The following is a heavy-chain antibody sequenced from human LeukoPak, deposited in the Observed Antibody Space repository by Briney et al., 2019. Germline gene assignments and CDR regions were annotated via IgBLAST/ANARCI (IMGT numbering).Heavy chain of an antibody. CDR3: AKGGGFGDYGSYYFDY. CDR2: ISGRDHTT. V-gene: IGHV3-23*01. Sequence: GGSLRLSCAAFGFTFRNHAMNWVRQTPGKGLEWVSTISGRDHTTYYADSVKGRFTISRDNSKNTLYLQMNCLRAEDTAVYYCAKGGGFGDYGSYYFDYWGQGTLVTVSS. D-gene: IGHD4-17*01. CDR1: GFTFRNHA. J-gene: IGHJ4*02.